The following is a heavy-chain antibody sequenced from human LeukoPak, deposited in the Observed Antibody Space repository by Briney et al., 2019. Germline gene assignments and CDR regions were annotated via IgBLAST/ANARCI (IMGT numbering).Heavy chain of an antibody. J-gene: IGHJ6*04. CDR2: IYYSGST. D-gene: IGHD6-6*01. CDR3: ARDWVSSSIGYGMDV. Sequence: SETLSLTCTVSGGSISSHYWSWIRQPPGKGLEWIGYIYYSGSTNYNPSLRSRVTISVDTSKNQFSLKLSSVTAADTAVYYCARDWVSSSIGYGMDVWGKGTTVTVSS. CDR1: GGSISSHY. V-gene: IGHV4-59*11.